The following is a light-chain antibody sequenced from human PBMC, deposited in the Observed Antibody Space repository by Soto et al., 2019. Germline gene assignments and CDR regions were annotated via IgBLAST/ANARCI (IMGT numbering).Light chain of an antibody. CDR3: ATWDHSLSGYV. CDR1: SSSIGSNS. V-gene: IGLV1-47*02. J-gene: IGLJ1*01. Sequence: QSVLTQPPSASGTPGQRVTISCSGSSSSIGSNSVYWYQHLPGTAPQLLIYYNSQRPSGVPDRFSGSKSGTSASLAISGLRSEDEADYYCATWDHSLSGYVLGTGTKVTVL. CDR2: YNS.